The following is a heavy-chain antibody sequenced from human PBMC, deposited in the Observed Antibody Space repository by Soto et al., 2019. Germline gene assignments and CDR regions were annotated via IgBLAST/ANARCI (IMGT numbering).Heavy chain of an antibody. D-gene: IGHD6-19*01. CDR2: IYWDVDK. CDR3: AHIVVAGLGYYFDY. Sequence: QITLKESGPTLVKPTQTLTLTCTFSGFSLSSTRMAVGWIRQPPGKALEWLALIYWDVDKRYSPFLKSRLTITKDTSKNQLVLTMSNMDPVDTARYYCAHIVVAGLGYYFDYWGQGTLVTVSS. CDR1: GFSLSSTRMA. V-gene: IGHV2-5*02. J-gene: IGHJ4*02.